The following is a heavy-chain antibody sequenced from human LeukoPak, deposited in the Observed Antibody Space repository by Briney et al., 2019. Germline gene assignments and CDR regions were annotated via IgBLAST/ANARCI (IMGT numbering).Heavy chain of an antibody. D-gene: IGHD4-17*01. V-gene: IGHV4-59*01. CDR3: ARVGFDYGEVWFDP. J-gene: IGHJ5*02. CDR1: GGSISSYY. Sequence: SETLSLTCPVSGGSISSYYWNWIRQPPGKGLEWIGHIYYTGSTSYNASLRSRVMISMDTFKNPFALKLSSVTAADTAVYYCARVGFDYGEVWFDPWGQGTLVTVSS. CDR2: IYYTGST.